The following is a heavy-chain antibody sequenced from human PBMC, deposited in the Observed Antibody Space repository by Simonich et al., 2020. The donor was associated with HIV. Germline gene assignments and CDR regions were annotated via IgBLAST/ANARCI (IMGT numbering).Heavy chain of an antibody. CDR1: GYTFTAYY. V-gene: IGHV1-2*06. D-gene: IGHD6-13*01. CDR2: INPNRGGT. J-gene: IGHJ3*02. CDR3: ARSIVAAGFGGAFDI. Sequence: QVQLVQSGAEVKKPGASVKVSCKASGYTFTAYYMHWVRQAPGQGLEWMGRINPNRGGTNYAQKFQGRVTMTRDTSSSTAYRELSRLTSDDTAVYYCARSIVAAGFGGAFDIWGQGTMVTVSS.